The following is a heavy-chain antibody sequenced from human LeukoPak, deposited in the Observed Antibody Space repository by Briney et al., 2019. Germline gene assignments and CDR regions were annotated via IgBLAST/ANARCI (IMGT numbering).Heavy chain of an antibody. Sequence: PGGSLRLSCAASGFTLSSYWMSWVRQAPGKGLEWVANIKQDGSEKNYVDSVKGRFTISRDNAKNSLYLQMNSLSIEDTAVYYCASLMRDYYYASGSYPVSYYYMDLWGKGTTVTISS. V-gene: IGHV3-7*01. CDR1: GFTLSSYW. J-gene: IGHJ6*03. D-gene: IGHD3-10*01. CDR2: IKQDGSEK. CDR3: ASLMRDYYYASGSYPVSYYYMDL.